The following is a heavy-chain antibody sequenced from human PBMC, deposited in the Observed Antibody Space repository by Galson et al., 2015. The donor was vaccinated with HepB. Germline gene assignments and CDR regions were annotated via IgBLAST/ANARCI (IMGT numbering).Heavy chain of an antibody. Sequence: SLRLSCAASGRSVSDNYMSWIRQAPGKGLEWVSVLYGDGRTYYRDSVKGRFIISRDNSKNTVYLQMNNMRVEDRGMYYCARGVAGGVDIGGQGTVVTVSS. CDR2: LYGDGRT. CDR1: GRSVSDNY. J-gene: IGHJ3*02. D-gene: IGHD2-8*02. CDR3: ARGVAGGVDI. V-gene: IGHV3-53*01.